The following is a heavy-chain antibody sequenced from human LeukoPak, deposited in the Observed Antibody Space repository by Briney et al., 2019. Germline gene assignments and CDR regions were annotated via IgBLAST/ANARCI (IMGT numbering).Heavy chain of an antibody. V-gene: IGHV3-23*01. J-gene: IGHJ2*01. Sequence: GGSLRLSCAASGFTFSSYAMSWVRQAPGKGLEWVSAISGSGGSTYYADSVKGRFTISRDNSKNTLYLQMNSLRAEDTAVYYCAKETSMIVVVITTNWYFDLWGRGTLVTVSS. CDR1: GFTFSSYA. D-gene: IGHD3-22*01. CDR2: ISGSGGST. CDR3: AKETSMIVVVITTNWYFDL.